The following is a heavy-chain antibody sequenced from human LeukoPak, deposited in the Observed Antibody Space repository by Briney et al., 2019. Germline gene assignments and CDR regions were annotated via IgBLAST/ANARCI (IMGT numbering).Heavy chain of an antibody. CDR3: ASVVLRYFDWSFYFDY. V-gene: IGHV3-7*01. CDR2: IKQDGSEK. CDR1: GFTFSSYW. D-gene: IGHD3-9*01. J-gene: IGHJ4*02. Sequence: GGSLRLSCAASGFTFSSYWMSWVRQAPGKGLEWVANIKQDGSEKYYVDSVKGRFTISRDNAKNSLYLQMNSLRAEDTAVYYCASVVLRYFDWSFYFDYWGQGTLVTVSS.